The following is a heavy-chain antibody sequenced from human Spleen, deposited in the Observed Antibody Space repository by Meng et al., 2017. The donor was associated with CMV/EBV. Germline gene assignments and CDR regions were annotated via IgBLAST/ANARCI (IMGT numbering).Heavy chain of an antibody. Sequence: EVQLVESGGXLVKPGGXLRLSCAASGFTFSSYSMNWVRQAPGKGLEWVSSISSSSSYIYYADSVKGRFTISRDNAKNSLYLQMNSLRAEDTAVYYCARGITMVRGVYFDYWGQGTLVTVSS. CDR2: ISSSSSYI. D-gene: IGHD3-10*01. V-gene: IGHV3-21*01. J-gene: IGHJ4*02. CDR3: ARGITMVRGVYFDY. CDR1: GFTFSSYS.